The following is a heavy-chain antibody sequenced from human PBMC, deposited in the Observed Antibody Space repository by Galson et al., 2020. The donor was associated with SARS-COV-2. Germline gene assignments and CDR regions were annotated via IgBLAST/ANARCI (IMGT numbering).Heavy chain of an antibody. CDR1: GFTFSSYE. CDR3: ARAPYCANGICYNRWYLDF. CDR2: IGISGGAI. V-gene: IGHV3-48*03. D-gene: IGHD2-8*01. Sequence: PGGSLRLSCTASGFTFSSYEMNWVRQAPGKGLEWVSHIGISGGAIYYADSVKGRFTISRDNAKNSLYLQMNSLRVEDTAVYYCARAPYCANGICYNRWYLDFWGRGTPVTVSS. J-gene: IGHJ2*01.